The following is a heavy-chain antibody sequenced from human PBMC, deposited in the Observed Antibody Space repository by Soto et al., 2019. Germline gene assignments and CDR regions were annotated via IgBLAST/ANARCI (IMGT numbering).Heavy chain of an antibody. D-gene: IGHD2-15*01. J-gene: IGHJ5*02. CDR1: GYSISSGNH. CDR2: VHYSGNT. V-gene: IGHV4-38-2*02. CDR3: ARQARVVAEGRWSDH. Sequence: SETLSLTCTVSGYSISSGNHWAWIRQPPGKGLEWLGSVHYSGNTYYNPSLKSRLTISVDKSKNQFSLNLSSVTAADTAVYYRARQARVVAEGRWSDHWCQGTLVTVSS.